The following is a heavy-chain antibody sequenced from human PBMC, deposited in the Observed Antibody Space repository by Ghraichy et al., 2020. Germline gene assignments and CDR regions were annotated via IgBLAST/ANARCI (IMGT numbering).Heavy chain of an antibody. D-gene: IGHD4-17*01. J-gene: IGHJ6*02. CDR3: TGPTVTTPTPDYYYGMDV. CDR1: GFTFSGSA. V-gene: IGHV3-73*01. Sequence: GGSLRLSCAASGFTFSGSAMHWVRQASGKGLEWVGRIRIKANSYATAYAASVKGRFTISRDDSKNTAYLQMNSLKTEDTAGYYCTGPTVTTPTPDYYYGMDVWGPGTTVTVSS. CDR2: IRIKANSYAT.